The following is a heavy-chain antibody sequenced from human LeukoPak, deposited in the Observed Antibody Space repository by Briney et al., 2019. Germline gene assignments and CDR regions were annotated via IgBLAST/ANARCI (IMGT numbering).Heavy chain of an antibody. Sequence: PGGSLRLSCAASGFTLSSYWMHWVRQDPGRGLVWVSGINSDGSSTRYAGSVEGRLSISRDNANNTLYRQMNSLRAEDTGVFYCAREAYSSGWYVYWGQGTLVTVS. CDR2: INSDGSST. D-gene: IGHD6-19*01. CDR1: GFTLSSYW. J-gene: IGHJ4*02. V-gene: IGHV3-74*01. CDR3: AREAYSSGWYVY.